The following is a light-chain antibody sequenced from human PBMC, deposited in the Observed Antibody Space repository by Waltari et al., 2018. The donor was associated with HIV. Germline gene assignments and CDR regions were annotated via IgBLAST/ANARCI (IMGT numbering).Light chain of an antibody. CDR2: ASS. CDR3: QQTYSIPYT. V-gene: IGKV1-39*01. J-gene: IGKJ2*01. CDR1: HNVASY. Sequence: DIQVTQSPSSLSAFVGDRVTVTCRASHNVASYLNWYHQQPGKAPKLLTFASSSFPSGAPCRFSASSSGPDSALTIANLQPEDFGSYYGQQTYSIPYTFGQGTKLHIK.